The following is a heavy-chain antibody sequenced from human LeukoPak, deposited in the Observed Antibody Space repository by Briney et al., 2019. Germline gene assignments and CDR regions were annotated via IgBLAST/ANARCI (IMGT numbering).Heavy chain of an antibody. V-gene: IGHV3-30*18. Sequence: GGSLRLSCIASGFSFSTYGMHWVRQAPGKGLEWVAVTSHDGILKYYADSVGGRFTISRDNSKNTLYLQINGLLPEDTAVYYCAKEYGDYSGFDYWGQGTLSPSPQ. CDR3: AKEYGDYSGFDY. D-gene: IGHD4-17*01. CDR1: GFSFSTYG. CDR2: TSHDGILK. J-gene: IGHJ4*02.